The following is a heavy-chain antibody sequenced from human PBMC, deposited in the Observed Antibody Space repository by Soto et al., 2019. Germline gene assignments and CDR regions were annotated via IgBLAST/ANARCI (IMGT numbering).Heavy chain of an antibody. J-gene: IGHJ4*02. CDR1: GGSFSGYY. Sequence: PSETLSLTCAVYGGSFSGYYWTWIRQPPGKGLEWIGEINHRGSTNYKPSLRSRVTISADTSKNQLSLKVNSVTAADTAVYYCARGRTLITGTSLDYWGQGTLVTVSS. CDR2: INHRGST. CDR3: ARGRTLITGTSLDY. V-gene: IGHV4-34*01. D-gene: IGHD1-20*01.